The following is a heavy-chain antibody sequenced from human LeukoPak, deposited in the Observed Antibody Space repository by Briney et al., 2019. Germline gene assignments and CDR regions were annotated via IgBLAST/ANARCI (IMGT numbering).Heavy chain of an antibody. Sequence: SATLSLTCTVSGASLNSGGYYWSWIRQPPGKGLEWIGHIYYSGSTYYNPSLKSRFTISVDTSKNQFSLNVGSVTAADTAVYYCASRPGYCSSSSCFTDAFDVWGQGTMVTVSS. CDR1: GASLNSGGYY. CDR3: ASRPGYCSSSSCFTDAFDV. V-gene: IGHV4-31*03. D-gene: IGHD2-2*01. CDR2: IYYSGST. J-gene: IGHJ3*01.